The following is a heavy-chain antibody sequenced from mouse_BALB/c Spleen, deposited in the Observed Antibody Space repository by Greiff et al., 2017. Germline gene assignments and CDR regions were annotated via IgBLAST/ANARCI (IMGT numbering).Heavy chain of an antibody. CDR2: IWSGGST. J-gene: IGHJ4*01. CDR1: GFSLTSYG. CDR3: ARKGGLRAYAMDY. D-gene: IGHD1-1*01. V-gene: IGHV2-2*02. Sequence: VHLVESGPGLVQPSQSLSITCTVSGFSLTSYGVHWVRQSPGKGLEWLGVIWSGGSTDYNAAFISRLSISKDNSKSQVFFKMNSLQANDTAIYYCARKGGLRAYAMDYWGQGTSVTVSS.